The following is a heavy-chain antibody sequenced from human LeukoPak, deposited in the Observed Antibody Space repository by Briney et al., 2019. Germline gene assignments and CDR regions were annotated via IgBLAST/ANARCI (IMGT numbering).Heavy chain of an antibody. CDR3: ARDQYYYDSSGYSLFDY. V-gene: IGHV3-48*01. CDR2: ITSSSSTI. Sequence: GGSLRLSCAASGFTFSSYNMNWVRQAPGKGLEWVSYITSSSSTIYYADSVKGRSTISRDNAKNSLYLQMNSLRAEDTAVYYCARDQYYYDSSGYSLFDYWGQGTLVTVSS. J-gene: IGHJ4*02. CDR1: GFTFSSYN. D-gene: IGHD3-22*01.